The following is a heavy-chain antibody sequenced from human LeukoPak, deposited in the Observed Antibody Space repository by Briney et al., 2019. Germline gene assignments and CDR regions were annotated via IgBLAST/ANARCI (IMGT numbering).Heavy chain of an antibody. V-gene: IGHV3-7*01. CDR2: IKQDGSEK. CDR3: ARSFPYDFWSANYFDY. J-gene: IGHJ4*02. CDR1: GFTFSSYW. D-gene: IGHD3-3*01. Sequence: GGSLRLSCAASGFTFSSYWMSWVRQAPGKGLEWVANIKQDGSEKYYVDSVKGRFTISRDNAKNSLYLQMNSLRAEDTAVYYCARSFPYDFWSANYFDYWGQGTLVTVSS.